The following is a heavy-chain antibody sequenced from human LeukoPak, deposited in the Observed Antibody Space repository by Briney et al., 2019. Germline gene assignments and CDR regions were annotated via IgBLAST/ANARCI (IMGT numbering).Heavy chain of an antibody. D-gene: IGHD3/OR15-3a*01. V-gene: IGHV3-48*01. CDR1: GFTFSSYS. J-gene: IGHJ4*03. CDR3: ARTGLGLYSFDY. Sequence: GSLRLSCAASGFTFSSYSMNWVRQAPGKGLEWVSYITGSISTIYYTDPVKGRFTISRDNAKNSVYLQMNSLRLEDTAVYYCARTGLGLYSFDYWGQGTMVTVSS. CDR2: ITGSISTI.